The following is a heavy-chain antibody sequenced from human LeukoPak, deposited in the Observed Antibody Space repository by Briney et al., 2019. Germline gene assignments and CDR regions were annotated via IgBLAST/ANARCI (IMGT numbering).Heavy chain of an antibody. D-gene: IGHD6-19*01. J-gene: IGHJ5*02. CDR2: ISAYNGNT. V-gene: IGHV1-18*01. CDR3: ARDGTGSIEPKSSGWSGFDP. CDR1: GYTFTSFG. Sequence: GASVKVSCKASGYTFTSFGISWVRQAPGQGLEWMGWISAYNGNTNYAQKFQGRVTMTRDMSTSTVYMELSSLRSEDTAVYYCARDGTGSIEPKSSGWSGFDPWGQGTLVTVSS.